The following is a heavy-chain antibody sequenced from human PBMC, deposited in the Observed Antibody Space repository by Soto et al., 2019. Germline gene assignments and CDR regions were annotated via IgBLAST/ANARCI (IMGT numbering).Heavy chain of an antibody. Sequence: QVQLVQSGAEVKKPGASVKASCKTSGYTFTHYYMHWVRLAPGQGLEWMGVINPGGGYTTYAQKFQGRVTMTRDTSTSTVYMELSSLKSEDTAVYYCGREYFDSRGTPPGDWGQGTLVTVSS. J-gene: IGHJ4*02. CDR1: GYTFTHYY. D-gene: IGHD3-22*01. CDR2: INPGGGYT. V-gene: IGHV1-46*01. CDR3: GREYFDSRGTPPGD.